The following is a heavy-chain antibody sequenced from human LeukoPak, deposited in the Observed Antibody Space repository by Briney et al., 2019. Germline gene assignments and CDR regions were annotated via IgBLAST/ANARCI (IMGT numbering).Heavy chain of an antibody. J-gene: IGHJ5*02. CDR2: IYTSGST. CDR1: GDSISSYY. Sequence: SETLSLTCTVSGDSISSYYWSWIRQPPGKGLEWIGYIYTSGSTNYNPSLKSRVTISVDTSKNQFSLKLSSMTAADTAVYYCAGYYYDSSLNWFDPWGQGTLVTVSS. CDR3: AGYYYDSSLNWFDP. D-gene: IGHD3-22*01. V-gene: IGHV4-4*09.